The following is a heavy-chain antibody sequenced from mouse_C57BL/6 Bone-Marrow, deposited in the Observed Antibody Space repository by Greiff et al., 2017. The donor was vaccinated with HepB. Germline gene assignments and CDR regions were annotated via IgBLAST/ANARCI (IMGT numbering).Heavy chain of an antibody. D-gene: IGHD2-4*01. CDR1: GFNFKDDY. V-gene: IGHV14-4*01. Sequence: EVQLQQSGAELVRPGASVKLSCTASGFNFKDDYMHWVKQRPEQGLEWIGWIDPENGDTEYASKFQGKATITADTSSNTAYLQLSSLTSEDTAVYYCTSYDYDDVYYYAMDYWGQGTSVTVSS. CDR3: TSYDYDDVYYYAMDY. CDR2: IDPENGDT. J-gene: IGHJ4*01.